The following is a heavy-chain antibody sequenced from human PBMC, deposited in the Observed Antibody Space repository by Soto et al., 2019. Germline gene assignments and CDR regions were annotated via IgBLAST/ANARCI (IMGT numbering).Heavy chain of an antibody. J-gene: IGHJ5*02. CDR3: ARVTLKAGNWFDP. CDR2: INPKSRGT. V-gene: IGHV1-2*02. Sequence: ASVKVSCKASGYTFTDYFIHWVRQAPGQGFEWMGWINPKSRGTNYAQKFQGRVTMTRDTSNSTAYMELRGLKSDDTAVYYCARVTLKAGNWFDPWGQVTLVTVSS. CDR1: GYTFTDYF.